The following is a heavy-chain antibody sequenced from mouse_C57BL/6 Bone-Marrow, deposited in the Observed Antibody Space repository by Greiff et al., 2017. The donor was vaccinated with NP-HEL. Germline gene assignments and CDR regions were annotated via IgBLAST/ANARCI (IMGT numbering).Heavy chain of an antibody. D-gene: IGHD2-12*01. CDR3: ARRYRGLYYYAMDY. J-gene: IGHJ4*01. Sequence: DVKLVESGGGLVKPGGSLKLSCAASGFTFSDYGMHWVRQAPEKGLEWVAYISSGSSTIYYADTVKGRFTLSRDNAKNTLFLQMTSLRSEDTAMYYCARRYRGLYYYAMDYWGQGTSVTVSS. V-gene: IGHV5-17*01. CDR2: ISSGSSTI. CDR1: GFTFSDYG.